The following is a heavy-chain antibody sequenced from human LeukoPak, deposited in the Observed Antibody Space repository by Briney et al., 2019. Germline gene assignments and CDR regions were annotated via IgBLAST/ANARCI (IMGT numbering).Heavy chain of an antibody. CDR3: ARMLNWGFDY. V-gene: IGHV3-30-3*01. CDR2: ISYDGSNK. D-gene: IGHD7-27*01. Sequence: PGRSLRLSCAASGFTFSSYAMHWVRQAPGKGLEWVAVISYDGSNKYYADSVKGRFTISRDNSKNTLYLQMNSLRAEDTAVYYCARMLNWGFDYWGQGTLVTVSS. J-gene: IGHJ4*02. CDR1: GFTFSSYA.